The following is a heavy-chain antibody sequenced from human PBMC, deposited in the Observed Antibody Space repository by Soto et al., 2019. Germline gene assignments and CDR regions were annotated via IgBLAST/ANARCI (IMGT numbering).Heavy chain of an antibody. CDR3: AASVVVITPPGY. CDR2: IVVGSGNT. CDR1: GFTFTSSA. Sequence: VKVSCKASGFTFTSSAVQWVRQARGQRLEWIGWIVVGSGNTNYAQKFQERVTITRDMSTSTAYMELSSLRSEDTAVYYCAASVVVITPPGYWGQGTLVTVSS. J-gene: IGHJ4*02. V-gene: IGHV1-58*01. D-gene: IGHD3-22*01.